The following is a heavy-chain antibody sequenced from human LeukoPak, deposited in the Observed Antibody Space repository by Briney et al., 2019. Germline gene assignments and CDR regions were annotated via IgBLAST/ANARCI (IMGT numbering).Heavy chain of an antibody. CDR2: IIPILGIA. J-gene: IGHJ4*02. Sequence: GASVKVSCKASGGTFSSYTISWVRQAPGQGLEWMGRIIPILGIANYAQKFQGRVTITADKSTSTAYMELSSLRSEDTAVYYCARVLRDSSSSPYYFDYWGQGTLVTVSS. V-gene: IGHV1-69*02. D-gene: IGHD6-6*01. CDR1: GGTFSSYT. CDR3: ARVLRDSSSSPYYFDY.